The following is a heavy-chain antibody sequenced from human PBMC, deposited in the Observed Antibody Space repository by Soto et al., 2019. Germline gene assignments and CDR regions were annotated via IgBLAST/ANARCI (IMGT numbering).Heavy chain of an antibody. Sequence: SETLSLTCTVSGDSISSSSFYWAWIRQPPGKGLEWIGSIYPSGSTYYNPSLKSRVTISVDTSKNQFSLKLSSVTAADTAVYYCARRYGYAFDIWGQGTMVTVSS. CDR3: ARRYGYAFDI. CDR2: IYPSGST. D-gene: IGHD4-17*01. V-gene: IGHV4-39*07. CDR1: GDSISSSSFY. J-gene: IGHJ3*02.